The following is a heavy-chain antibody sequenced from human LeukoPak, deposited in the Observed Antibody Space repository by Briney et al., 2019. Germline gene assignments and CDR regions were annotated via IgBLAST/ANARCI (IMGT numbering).Heavy chain of an antibody. Sequence: GGSLRLSCAASGFTFSGYAMNWVRQAPGKGLEWVSAISGTGSSVYYADSVRGRFTTSRDNSKNTLYLQMNSLRAEDTAVYYCAKDPGIAAALDYWGQGTLVTVSS. D-gene: IGHD6-13*01. CDR3: AKDPGIAAALDY. J-gene: IGHJ4*02. CDR2: ISGTGSSV. CDR1: GFTFSGYA. V-gene: IGHV3-23*01.